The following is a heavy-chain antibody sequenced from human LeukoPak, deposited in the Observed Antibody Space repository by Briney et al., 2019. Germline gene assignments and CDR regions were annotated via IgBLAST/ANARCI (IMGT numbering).Heavy chain of an antibody. V-gene: IGHV3-74*01. D-gene: IGHD3-16*01. J-gene: IGHJ4*02. Sequence: GGSLRLSCAVSGLSFSNYCMHWVRQAPGKGLVWVARTNLHGTAVDYADSVKGRFTISRDNAKNTLFLQMNSLRAEDTAVYYCASAYTYVRLGDHWGQGTLVTVSS. CDR1: GLSFSNYC. CDR3: ASAYTYVRLGDH. CDR2: TNLHGTAV.